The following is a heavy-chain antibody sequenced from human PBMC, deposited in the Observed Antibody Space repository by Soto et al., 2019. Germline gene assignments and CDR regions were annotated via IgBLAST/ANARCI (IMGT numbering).Heavy chain of an antibody. Sequence: QVQLQQWGAGLLKPSETLSLTCAVYGGSFSGYYWSWIRQPPGKGLEWIGEINHSGSTNYNPSLKGRVTISVDTSKNKFSLKLSSVTAADPAVYYFASGYCRGVSCSLAYYYGMDVWGQGTTVTVSS. J-gene: IGHJ6*02. CDR1: GGSFSGYY. CDR2: INHSGST. D-gene: IGHD2-15*01. V-gene: IGHV4-34*01. CDR3: ASGYCRGVSCSLAYYYGMDV.